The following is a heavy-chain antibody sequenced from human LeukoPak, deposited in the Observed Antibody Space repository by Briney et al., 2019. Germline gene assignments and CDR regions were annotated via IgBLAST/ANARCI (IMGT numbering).Heavy chain of an antibody. D-gene: IGHD1-14*01. J-gene: IGHJ3*02. CDR3: AREARRGINAFDI. CDR2: ISSSSSYI. CDR1: GFTFSSYS. V-gene: IGHV3-21*01. Sequence: GGSLRLSCAASGFTFSSYSMNWVRQAPGKGLEWVSSISSSSSYIYYADSVKGRFTISRDNAKNSLYLQMNSLRAEDTAVYYCAREARRGINAFDIRGQGTMVTVSS.